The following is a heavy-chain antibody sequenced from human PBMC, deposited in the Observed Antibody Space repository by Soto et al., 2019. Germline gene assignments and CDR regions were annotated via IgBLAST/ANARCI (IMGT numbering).Heavy chain of an antibody. CDR3: AKEKERGYSSSDYYYYYGMDV. CDR2: IYSGGST. V-gene: IGHV3-66*01. D-gene: IGHD6-6*01. Sequence: LRLSCAASGFTVSSNYMSWVRQAPGKRLEWVSVIYSGGSTYYADSVKGRFTISRDNSKNTLYLQMNSLRAEDTAVYYCAKEKERGYSSSDYYYYYGMDVWGQGTTVTVS. J-gene: IGHJ6*02. CDR1: GFTVSSNY.